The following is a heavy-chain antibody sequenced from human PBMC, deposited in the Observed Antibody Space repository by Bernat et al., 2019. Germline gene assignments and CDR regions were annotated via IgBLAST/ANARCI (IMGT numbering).Heavy chain of an antibody. Sequence: QVQLAQPGAEVKKPGASVKVSCKASGYIFTDYFIQWVRQAPGQGLEWMGRINSDTGVTTYTQKFKGRVTMTRDTSISTAYMELSSLTSDDTAVYYCARGALSNYGGNSGSADYWGQGTLVTVSS. V-gene: IGHV1-2*06. CDR3: ARGALSNYGGNSGSADY. D-gene: IGHD4-23*01. CDR2: INSDTGVT. CDR1: GYIFTDYF. J-gene: IGHJ4*02.